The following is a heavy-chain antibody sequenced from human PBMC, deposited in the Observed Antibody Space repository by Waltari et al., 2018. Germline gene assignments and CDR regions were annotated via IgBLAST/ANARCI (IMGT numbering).Heavy chain of an antibody. V-gene: IGHV1-3*01. D-gene: IGHD3-16*01. CDR1: GYTFTSYA. CDR2: INAGNGNT. Sequence: QVQLVQSGAEVKKPGASVKVSCKASGYTFTSYAMHWVRQAPGQRLEWMGWINAGNGNTKYSQKVQGRFTITRDTSASTAYMELSSLRSEDTAVYYCARSQRVWGCFYYWGQGTLVTVSS. J-gene: IGHJ4*02. CDR3: ARSQRVWGCFYY.